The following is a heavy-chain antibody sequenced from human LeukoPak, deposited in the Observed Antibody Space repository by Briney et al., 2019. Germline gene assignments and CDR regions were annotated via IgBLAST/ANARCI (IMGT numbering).Heavy chain of an antibody. CDR1: GYTFTSYG. CDR3: ARVDFREVPADPYYYYMDV. V-gene: IGHV1-18*01. J-gene: IGHJ6*03. CDR2: ISAYNGNT. D-gene: IGHD2-2*01. Sequence: VASVKVSCKASGYTFTSYGISWVRQAPGQGLEWMGWISAYNGNTNYAQKLQGRVTMTTDTSTSTAYMELRSLRSDDTAVYYCARVDFREVPADPYYYYMDVWGKGTTVTISS.